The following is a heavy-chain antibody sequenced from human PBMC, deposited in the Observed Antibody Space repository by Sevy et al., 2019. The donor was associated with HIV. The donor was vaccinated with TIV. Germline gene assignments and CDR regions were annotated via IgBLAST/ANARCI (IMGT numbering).Heavy chain of an antibody. J-gene: IGHJ4*02. CDR1: GFTFSSYA. D-gene: IGHD6-13*01. V-gene: IGHV3-23*01. CDR3: AKDLRSAWYGVSDF. Sequence: GSLRLSCVGTGFTFSSYAIIWVRQAPGKGLEWVSAISGNGINTFYGDSVKGRFTISRDNFRNTLYLQMNRLRAEDTAVYYCAKDLRSAWYGVSDFWGQGTLVTVSS. CDR2: ISGNGINT.